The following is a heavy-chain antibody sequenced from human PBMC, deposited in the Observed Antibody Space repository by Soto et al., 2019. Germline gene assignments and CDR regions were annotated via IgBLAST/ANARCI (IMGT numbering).Heavy chain of an antibody. D-gene: IGHD3-3*01. CDR2: IIPIFGTA. Sequence: SVKVSCKASGGTFSSYAISWVRQAPGQGLEWMGGIIPIFGTANYAQKFQGRVTITADESTSTAYMELSSLRSEDTAVYYCARERRTIFGVVIPFYYYYGMDVWGQGTTVTAP. J-gene: IGHJ6*02. CDR3: ARERRTIFGVVIPFYYYYGMDV. V-gene: IGHV1-69*13. CDR1: GGTFSSYA.